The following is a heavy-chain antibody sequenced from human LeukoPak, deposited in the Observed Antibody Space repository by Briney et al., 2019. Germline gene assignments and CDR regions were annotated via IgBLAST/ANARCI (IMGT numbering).Heavy chain of an antibody. Sequence: GGSLRLSCAASGFTFSSYAMHWVRQAPGKGLEYVSAISSNGGSTYYANSVKGRFTISRDNSKNTLYLQMGSLRADDTAVYYCARSARLMKGVVEVTALDDWGQGTLVIVSS. CDR1: GFTFSSYA. CDR3: ARSARLMKGVVEVTALDD. J-gene: IGHJ4*02. V-gene: IGHV3-64*01. D-gene: IGHD3-3*01. CDR2: ISSNGGST.